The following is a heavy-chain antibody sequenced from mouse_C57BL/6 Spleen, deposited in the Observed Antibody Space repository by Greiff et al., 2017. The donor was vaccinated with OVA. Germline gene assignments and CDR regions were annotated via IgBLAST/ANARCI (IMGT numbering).Heavy chain of an antibody. J-gene: IGHJ4*01. V-gene: IGHV2-2*01. D-gene: IGHD2-3*01. CDR3: ARNGDDGYYMDY. Sequence: QVQLQQSGPGLVQPSQSLSITCTVSGFSFTSSGVHWVRQSPGKGLEWLGVIWRGGSTDYNAAFISRMSISKENSKSKVFFKMNRLQADDTAIDYCARNGDDGYYMDYWGQGTSVTVSS. CDR2: IWRGGST. CDR1: GFSFTSSG.